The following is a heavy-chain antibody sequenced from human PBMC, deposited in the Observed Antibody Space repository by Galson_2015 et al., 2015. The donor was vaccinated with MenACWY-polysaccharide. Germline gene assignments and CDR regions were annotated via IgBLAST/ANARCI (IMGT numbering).Heavy chain of an antibody. J-gene: IGHJ4*01. CDR1: GFTFSTYS. Sequence: SLRLSCAASGFTFSTYSMNWVRQAPGQGLEWVSYISSSSAYTYYADSVKGRFTISRDNTKRSLYLQMNSLRADDTGVYFCARDGSPSTSAAFDYGGHGSLLTVSS. CDR2: ISSSSAYT. V-gene: IGHV3-21*01. D-gene: IGHD3-10*01. CDR3: ARDGSPSTSAAFDY.